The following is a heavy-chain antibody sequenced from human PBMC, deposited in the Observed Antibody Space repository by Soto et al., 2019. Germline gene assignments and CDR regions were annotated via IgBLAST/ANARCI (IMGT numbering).Heavy chain of an antibody. Sequence: GGSLRLSCVASGFSFSSYAMSWVRQAPGKGLEWVSVISGSDGSTYYADSVKGRFTISRDNSKNTLYLQMNSLRAEDTAVYYCAKDRERDAWYEEYWGQGTLVTVS. CDR3: AKDRERDAWYEEY. CDR1: GFSFSSYA. D-gene: IGHD6-13*01. V-gene: IGHV3-23*01. CDR2: ISGSDGST. J-gene: IGHJ4*02.